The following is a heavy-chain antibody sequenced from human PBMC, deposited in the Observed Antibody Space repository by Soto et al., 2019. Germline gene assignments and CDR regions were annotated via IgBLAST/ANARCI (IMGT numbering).Heavy chain of an antibody. Sequence: QVQLVQSGAEVKKPGASEKVSCKASGYTFSSYGISWVRQAPGQGLEWMGWISAYNGNTKYAQKLQGRVTMTTDTSTSTAYMALMSLRSDDTAVYYCSRDLGQQLFDYWGQGTLVTVSS. CDR1: GYTFSSYG. V-gene: IGHV1-18*01. D-gene: IGHD6-13*01. CDR2: ISAYNGNT. J-gene: IGHJ4*02. CDR3: SRDLGQQLFDY.